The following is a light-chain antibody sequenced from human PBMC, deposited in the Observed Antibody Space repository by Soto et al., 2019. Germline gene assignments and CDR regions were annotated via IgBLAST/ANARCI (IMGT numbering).Light chain of an antibody. J-gene: IGKJ1*01. CDR3: QKYETFSGK. CDR2: KAS. V-gene: IGKV1-5*03. CDR1: QTISSW. Sequence: DIQMTQSPSTLSGSVGDRVTITCRASQTISSWLAWYQQKPGKAPKLLIYKASTLKSGVPSRFSGSGSGTEFTLTIASLQPDDFATYYCQKYETFSGKFGPGTKVDIK.